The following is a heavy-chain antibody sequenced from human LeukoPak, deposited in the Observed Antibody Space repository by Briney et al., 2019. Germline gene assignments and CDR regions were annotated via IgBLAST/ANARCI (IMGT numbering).Heavy chain of an antibody. Sequence: PSQTLSLTCTVSGGSISSGDFYWNWIRQPPGKGLEWIGEINHSGSTNYNPSLKSRVTISVDTSKNQFSLNLSSVTAADTAVYYCARDQRETYYYGSGSPARGANPWGQGTLATVSS. V-gene: IGHV4-30-4*08. J-gene: IGHJ5*02. CDR3: ARDQRETYYYGSGSPARGANP. D-gene: IGHD3-10*01. CDR1: GGSISSGDFY. CDR2: INHSGST.